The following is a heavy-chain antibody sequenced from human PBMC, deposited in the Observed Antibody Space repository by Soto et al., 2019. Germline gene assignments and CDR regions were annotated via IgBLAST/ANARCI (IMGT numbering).Heavy chain of an antibody. D-gene: IGHD2-2*01. Sequence: SETLSLTCTVSGGSISSYYWSWIRQPPGKGLEWIGYIYYSGSTNYNPSLKSRVTISVDTSKNQFSLKLSSVTAADTAVYYCARRSGYCSSTSCYAGWFDPWGQGTLVTVSS. V-gene: IGHV4-59*08. CDR3: ARRSGYCSSTSCYAGWFDP. CDR2: IYYSGST. J-gene: IGHJ5*02. CDR1: GGSISSYY.